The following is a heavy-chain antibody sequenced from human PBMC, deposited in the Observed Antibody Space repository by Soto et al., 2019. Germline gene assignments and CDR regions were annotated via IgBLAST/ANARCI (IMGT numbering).Heavy chain of an antibody. D-gene: IGHD4-17*01. CDR3: ARLSVTFDY. Sequence: TLSLTCTVSGGSISSSSYYWGWIRQPPGKGLEWIGSIYYSGSTYYNPSLKSRVTISVDTSKNQFSLKLSSVTAADTAVYYCARLSVTFDYWGQGTLVTVSS. CDR1: GGSISSSSYY. V-gene: IGHV4-39*01. CDR2: IYYSGST. J-gene: IGHJ4*02.